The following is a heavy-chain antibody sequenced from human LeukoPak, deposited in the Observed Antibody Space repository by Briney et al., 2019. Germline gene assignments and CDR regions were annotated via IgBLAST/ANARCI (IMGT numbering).Heavy chain of an antibody. Sequence: KASETLSLTCTVSGASISSSPYYWGWIRQPPGKGLEWIGSIYYSGSTNYNPSLKSRVTISVDTSKNQFSLKLSSVTAADTAVYYCARESRSGYDQGYYYYMDVWGEGTTVTISS. CDR1: GASISSSPYY. CDR2: IYYSGST. CDR3: ARESRSGYDQGYYYYMDV. D-gene: IGHD5-12*01. V-gene: IGHV4-39*07. J-gene: IGHJ6*03.